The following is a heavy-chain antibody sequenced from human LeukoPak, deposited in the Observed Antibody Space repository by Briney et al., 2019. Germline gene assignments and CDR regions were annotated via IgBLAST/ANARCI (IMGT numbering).Heavy chain of an antibody. Sequence: SETLSLTCTVSGVSISSSGYYWGWIRQPPGKGLEWIGSIYYSGRSYFNPSLKSRVTMSVDTSKNQFSLKMSSVTAADTAVYYCARLRAYYYDSSGYYNFDFWGQGTLVTVSS. CDR3: ARLRAYYYDSSGYYNFDF. CDR1: GVSISSSGYY. J-gene: IGHJ4*02. V-gene: IGHV4-39*01. CDR2: IYYSGRS. D-gene: IGHD3-22*01.